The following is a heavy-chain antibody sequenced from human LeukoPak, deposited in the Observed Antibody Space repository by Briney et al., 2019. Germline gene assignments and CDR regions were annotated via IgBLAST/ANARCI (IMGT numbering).Heavy chain of an antibody. CDR3: AKGLSSSGYYYYYMDV. J-gene: IGHJ6*03. CDR2: ISGSGGST. Sequence: SGGSLRLSCAASGFTVSSNYMSWVRQAPGKGLEWVSAISGSGGSTYYADSVKGRFTISRDNSKNTLYLHMNSLRAEDTAVYSCAKGLSSSGYYYYYMDVWGKGTTVTVSS. CDR1: GFTVSSNY. D-gene: IGHD6-6*01. V-gene: IGHV3-23*01.